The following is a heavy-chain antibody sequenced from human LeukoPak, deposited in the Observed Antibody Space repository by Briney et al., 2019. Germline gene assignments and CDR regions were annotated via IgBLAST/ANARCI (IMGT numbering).Heavy chain of an antibody. V-gene: IGHV1-18*01. D-gene: IGHD2-2*01. J-gene: IGHJ4*02. CDR1: GYTFTSYG. CDR2: ISAYNGNT. Sequence: ASVKVPCKASGYTFTSYGISWVRQAPGQGLEWMGWISAYNGNTNYAQKLQGRVTMTTDTSTSTAYMELRSLRSDDTAVYYCARSEYQLLFTVYWGQGTLVTVSS. CDR3: ARSEYQLLFTVY.